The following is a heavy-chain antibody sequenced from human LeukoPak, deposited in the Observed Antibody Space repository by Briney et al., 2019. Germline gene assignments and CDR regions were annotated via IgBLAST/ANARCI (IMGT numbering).Heavy chain of an antibody. Sequence: PSETLSLTCTVSGGAISTGGCYWSWLRQHPGKGLEWIGYISYSRNTYYNPSLKSRVSISADTSMNQFSLNLKSVTAADTAVYYCARGKNGYSNRYPFDYWGQGTLVTISS. CDR2: ISYSRNT. D-gene: IGHD4-4*01. CDR1: GGAISTGGCY. J-gene: IGHJ4*02. V-gene: IGHV4-31*03. CDR3: ARGKNGYSNRYPFDY.